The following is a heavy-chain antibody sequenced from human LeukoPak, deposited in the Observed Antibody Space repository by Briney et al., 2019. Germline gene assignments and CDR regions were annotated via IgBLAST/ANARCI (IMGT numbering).Heavy chain of an antibody. Sequence: SETLSLTCTVSGGSIGSDSYYWSWIRQRPGLGLEWIGYVYYTGSTYYNPSLWSRISLSLDTSEKQISLRLTSVTATDSAVYYCARGLYDTSGYHFDYWGQGTLVTVSS. V-gene: IGHV4-31*03. CDR1: GGSIGSDSYY. D-gene: IGHD3-22*01. J-gene: IGHJ4*02. CDR2: VYYTGST. CDR3: ARGLYDTSGYHFDY.